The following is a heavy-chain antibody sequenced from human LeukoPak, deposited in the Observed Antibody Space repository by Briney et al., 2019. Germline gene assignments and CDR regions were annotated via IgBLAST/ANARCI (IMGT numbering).Heavy chain of an antibody. Sequence: SETLSLTCTVSGGPLSAYYWTWIRQPPGKGLEWIGYIYDTGNTNYNPSLKSRVTMSVDTSKNQFSLKLTSVTAADTAVYYCASGETGSTLGGYWGQGTLVTVSS. CDR2: IYDTGNT. CDR1: GGPLSAYY. J-gene: IGHJ4*02. D-gene: IGHD1-1*01. CDR3: ASGETGSTLGGY. V-gene: IGHV4-59*01.